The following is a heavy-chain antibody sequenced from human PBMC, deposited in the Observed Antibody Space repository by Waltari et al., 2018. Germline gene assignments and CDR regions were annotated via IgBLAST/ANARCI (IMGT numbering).Heavy chain of an antibody. CDR1: GGSISSGSYY. J-gene: IGHJ4*02. D-gene: IGHD2-2*01. CDR3: ARGGSTVGVRWAFDY. CDR2: IYTSGST. V-gene: IGHV4-61*09. Sequence: QVQLQESGPGLVKPSQTLSLTCTVSGGSISSGSYYWSWIRQPAGKGLEWIGYIYTSGSTNYNPSLKSRVTISVDTSKNQFSLKLSSVTAADTAVYYCARGGSTVGVRWAFDYWGQGTLVTVSS.